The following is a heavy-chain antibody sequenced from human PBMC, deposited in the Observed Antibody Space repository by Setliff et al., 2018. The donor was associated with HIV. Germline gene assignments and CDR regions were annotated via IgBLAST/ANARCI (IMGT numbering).Heavy chain of an antibody. CDR3: ARLRINDY. CDR1: GFTFDDYA. Sequence: LRLSCAASGFTFDDYAMHWGRQAPGKGLEWVSGINWNSGTIAYADSVRGRFTISRDNSKNSVYLQMNGLRVEDTAVYYCARLRINDYWGQGTPVTVSS. D-gene: IGHD2-15*01. V-gene: IGHV3-9*01. CDR2: INWNSGTI. J-gene: IGHJ4*02.